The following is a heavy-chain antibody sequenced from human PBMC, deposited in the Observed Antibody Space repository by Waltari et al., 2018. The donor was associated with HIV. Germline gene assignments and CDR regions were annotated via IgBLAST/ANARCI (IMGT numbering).Heavy chain of an antibody. V-gene: IGHV3-11*01. CDR3: ARDAVTDDAFDL. J-gene: IGHJ3*01. Sequence: QVQLVESGGGLVMPGGSLRLSCAASGFTVNDYFMNWIRQAPGNGLEWISYITPTGDFMYYADAVRGRFTVSRDSAKNLLYLQVNSLTAEDTAVYYCARDAVTDDAFDLWGQGTMVTVSS. CDR1: GFTVNDYF. D-gene: IGHD6-19*01. CDR2: ITPTGDFM.